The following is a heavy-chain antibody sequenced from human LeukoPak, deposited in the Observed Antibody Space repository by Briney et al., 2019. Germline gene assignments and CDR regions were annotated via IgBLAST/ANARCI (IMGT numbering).Heavy chain of an antibody. J-gene: IGHJ4*02. V-gene: IGHV3-23*01. CDR1: GITLGNYG. Sequence: PGGSLRLSCAVSGITLGNYGMSWVRQPPGKGLEWVAGISDSGGSTNYAESVKGRFTISRDTPRNTLYLQMNSLRAEDTAVYFCAKRGVVIRVFLVGFHKEAYYFDSWGQGALVTVSS. CDR2: ISDSGGST. CDR3: AKRGVVIRVFLVGFHKEAYYFDS. D-gene: IGHD3-10*01.